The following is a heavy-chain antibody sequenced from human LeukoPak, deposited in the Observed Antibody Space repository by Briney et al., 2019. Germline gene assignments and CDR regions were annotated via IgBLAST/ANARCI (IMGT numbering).Heavy chain of an antibody. CDR3: ARLIRRFGVFNWFDP. D-gene: IGHD3-10*01. V-gene: IGHV4-34*01. J-gene: IGHJ5*02. Sequence: SETLSLTCAVYGGSFSDYYWSWIRQPPGKGLEWIGEINHSGSTNYNPSLKSRVTISVDTSKNQFSLKLNSVTAADTAVYYCARLIRRFGVFNWFDPWGQGTPVTVSS. CDR1: GGSFSDYY. CDR2: INHSGST.